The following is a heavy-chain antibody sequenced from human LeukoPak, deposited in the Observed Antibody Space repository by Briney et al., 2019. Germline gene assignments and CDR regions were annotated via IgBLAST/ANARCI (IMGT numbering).Heavy chain of an antibody. Sequence: SETLSLTCTVSGGSISSYYWSWIRQPPGKGLEWIGYIYYSGSTNYNPSLKSRVTISVDTSKNQFSLKLSSVTAADTAVYYCARERAYYYGSGSSHAFDIWGQGTMVTVSS. V-gene: IGHV4-59*01. CDR1: GGSISSYY. D-gene: IGHD3-10*01. J-gene: IGHJ3*02. CDR2: IYYSGST. CDR3: ARERAYYYGSGSSHAFDI.